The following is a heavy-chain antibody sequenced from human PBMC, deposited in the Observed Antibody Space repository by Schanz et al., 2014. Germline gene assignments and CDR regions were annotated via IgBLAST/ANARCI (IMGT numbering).Heavy chain of an antibody. CDR1: GFTFSSYA. D-gene: IGHD3-10*01. Sequence: MQLVESGGGLVKPGGSLRLSCVASGFTFSSYAINWVRQAPGKGLEWVSGISGSGASTYYADSVKGRFTISRDNAKNSLFLQMNSLRAEDTAVYYCAKGRFGELSAFDIWGQGTMVTVSS. CDR3: AKGRFGELSAFDI. V-gene: IGHV3-23*04. CDR2: ISGSGAST. J-gene: IGHJ3*02.